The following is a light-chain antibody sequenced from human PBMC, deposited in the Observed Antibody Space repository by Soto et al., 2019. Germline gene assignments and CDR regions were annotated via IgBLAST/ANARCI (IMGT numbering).Light chain of an antibody. CDR2: AAS. V-gene: IGKV1-39*01. CDR3: QQSYSTWT. CDR1: QSISSY. J-gene: IGKJ1*01. Sequence: ELTQSPSSLAASLGDRVTITCRASQSISSYLNWYQQKPGKAPKLLIYAASSLQSGVPSRFSGSGSGTDFTLTISSLQPEDFATYYCQQSYSTWTFGQGTKVDIK.